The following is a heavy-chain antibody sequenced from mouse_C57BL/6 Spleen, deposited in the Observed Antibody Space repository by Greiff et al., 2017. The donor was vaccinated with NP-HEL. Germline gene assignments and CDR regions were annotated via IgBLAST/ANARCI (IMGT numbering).Heavy chain of an antibody. J-gene: IGHJ1*03. CDR1: GYSFTGYY. V-gene: IGHV1-42*01. CDR3: ARHYYGCWYFDV. CDR2: INPSTGGT. D-gene: IGHD1-1*01. Sequence: VQLQQSGPELVKPGASVKISCKASGYSFTGYYMNWVKQSPEKSLEWIGEINPSTGGTTYNQKFKAKATLTVDKSSSTAYMQLKSLTSEDSAVYYCARHYYGCWYFDVWGTGTTVTVSS.